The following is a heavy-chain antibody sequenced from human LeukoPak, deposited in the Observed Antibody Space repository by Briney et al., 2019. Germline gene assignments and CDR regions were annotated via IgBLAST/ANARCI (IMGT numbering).Heavy chain of an antibody. CDR3: ARDLGGYYGRRPYFQH. J-gene: IGHJ1*01. V-gene: IGHV1-69*04. CDR2: IIPIFGIA. Sequence: SVKVSCKASGGNFSNYAFNWVRQAPGQGLEWMGRIIPIFGIANYAQNFQGRLTITAEKSTSIVYMELSSLRSEDTAVYYCARDLGGYYGRRPYFQHWGQGTLVTVSS. CDR1: GGNFSNYA. D-gene: IGHD3-10*01.